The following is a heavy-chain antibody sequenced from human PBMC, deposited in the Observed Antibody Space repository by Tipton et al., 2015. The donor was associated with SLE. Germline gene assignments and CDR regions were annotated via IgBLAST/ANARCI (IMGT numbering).Heavy chain of an antibody. CDR1: GDSLSNYY. CDR3: ARGWRYCSSSSCYGANWFDP. Sequence: TLSLTCTISGDSLSNYYWSWIRQPPGKGLEWIGYIYYSGNTNYNPSLKSRVTISVDTSKNQFSLNVSPVTAADTAVYYCARGWRYCSSSSCYGANWFDPWGQGTLVTVSP. V-gene: IGHV4-59*01. D-gene: IGHD2-2*01. CDR2: IYYSGNT. J-gene: IGHJ5*02.